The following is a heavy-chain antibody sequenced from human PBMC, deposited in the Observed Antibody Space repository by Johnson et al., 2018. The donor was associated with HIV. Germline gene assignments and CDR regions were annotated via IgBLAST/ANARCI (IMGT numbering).Heavy chain of an antibody. CDR2: ISYDGSNK. J-gene: IGHJ3*02. V-gene: IGHV3-30*03. D-gene: IGHD2-2*01. Sequence: QVQLVESGGGVVQPGRSLRLSCAASGFTFSSYGMHWVRQAPGKGLEWVAVISYDGSNKYHADSVKGRFTISRDNSKNTLYLQMNSLRAEDTAVHYCARTVYSTSYLDAFGIWGQGTMVTVSS. CDR3: ARTVYSTSYLDAFGI. CDR1: GFTFSSYG.